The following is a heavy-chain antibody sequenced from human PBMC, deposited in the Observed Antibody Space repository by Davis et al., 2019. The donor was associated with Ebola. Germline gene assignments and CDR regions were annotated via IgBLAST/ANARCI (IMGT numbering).Heavy chain of an antibody. Sequence: SGPTLVKPTQTLTLTCTFSGFSLSTSGMCVSWIRQPPGKALEWLARIDWDDDKYYSTSLKTRLTISKDTSKNQVVLTMTNMDPVDTATYYCARIRVTMVRGAPYYYYGMDVWGQGTTVTVSS. V-gene: IGHV2-70*11. CDR3: ARIRVTMVRGAPYYYYGMDV. CDR2: IDWDDDK. D-gene: IGHD3-10*01. J-gene: IGHJ6*02. CDR1: GFSLSTSGMC.